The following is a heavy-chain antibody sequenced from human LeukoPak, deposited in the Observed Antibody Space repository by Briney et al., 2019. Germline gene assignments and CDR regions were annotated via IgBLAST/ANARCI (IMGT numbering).Heavy chain of an antibody. CDR2: IFSNDEK. J-gene: IGHJ4*02. D-gene: IGHD3-10*01. V-gene: IGHV2-26*01. Sequence: SGPTLVNPTETLTLTCTVSGFSLSNARMGVSWIRQPPGKALEWLAHIFSNDEKSYSTSLKSRLTISKDTSKSQVVLTTTNMDPVDAATYYCARLMKLLWFGELFDYWGQGTLVTVSS. CDR3: ARLMKLLWFGELFDY. CDR1: GFSLSNARMG.